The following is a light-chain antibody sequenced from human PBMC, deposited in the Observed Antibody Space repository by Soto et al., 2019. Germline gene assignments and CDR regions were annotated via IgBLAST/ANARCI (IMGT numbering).Light chain of an antibody. V-gene: IGKV1-5*03. J-gene: IGKJ1*01. Sequence: DIQMTHSPSTLSASVGDRVTITCWASQTFNGWLAWYQQQSGQAPHLLNDKASILGSRVPSSFSGRGSGTEFSLTIMNQHADGFYSYYCQQDNSQSWTFGQGTKLDIK. CDR2: KAS. CDR3: QQDNSQSWT. CDR1: QTFNGW.